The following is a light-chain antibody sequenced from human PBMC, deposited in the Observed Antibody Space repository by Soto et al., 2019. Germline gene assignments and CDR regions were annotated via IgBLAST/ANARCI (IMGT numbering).Light chain of an antibody. V-gene: IGKV3-20*01. CDR2: GAS. Sequence: EIVMTQSPVSLSVSPGERATLSCRASQSVSSSLAWYQQKPGQAPRLLIYGASRRATGIPDRFTGSGPGTDFTLTISRLEPEDFAVYYCQQYVSSPWAFGQGTKVDIK. J-gene: IGKJ1*01. CDR1: QSVSSS. CDR3: QQYVSSPWA.